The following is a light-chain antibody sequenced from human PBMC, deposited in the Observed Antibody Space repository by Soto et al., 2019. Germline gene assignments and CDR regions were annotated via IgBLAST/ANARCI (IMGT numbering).Light chain of an antibody. CDR2: GES. V-gene: IGKV3-20*01. Sequence: EIVLTQSPGTLSLSPGERATLSCRASQSVSSSYLAWYQQKPGQAPRLLIYGESSRATGIPDRFSGSGSGTDFTLTISRLEPEDFAVYYCQQCGSAPLTFGGGTKGEIK. CDR3: QQCGSAPLT. CDR1: QSVSSSY. J-gene: IGKJ4*01.